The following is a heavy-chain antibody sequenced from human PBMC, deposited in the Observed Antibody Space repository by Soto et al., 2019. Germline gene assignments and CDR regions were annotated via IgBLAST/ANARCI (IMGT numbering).Heavy chain of an antibody. Sequence: QLQLQESGPGLVKPSETLSLTCTVSGGSISSYYWGWIRRPPGKGLEWIGSIYYSGSTYYNPSHKSRLTISVDTSKNQFSLKLSSVTAADTAVYYCARRWGYSFDYWGQGTLVTVSS. CDR1: GGSISSYY. J-gene: IGHJ4*02. CDR2: IYYSGST. CDR3: ARRWGYSFDY. V-gene: IGHV4-39*01. D-gene: IGHD7-27*01.